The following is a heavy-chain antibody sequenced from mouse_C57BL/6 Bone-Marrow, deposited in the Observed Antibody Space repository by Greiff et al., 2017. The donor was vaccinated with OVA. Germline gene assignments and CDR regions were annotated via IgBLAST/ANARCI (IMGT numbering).Heavy chain of an antibody. Sequence: VQLQQSGAELVRPGSSVKMSCKTSGYTFTSYGINWVKQRPGQGLEWIGSLYIGNGYTEYNEQFKGKATLTSDTSSSTAYMQLSSLTTENSAIDFGAKDKTGRGDYCGQGTSVTVSS. CDR3: AKDKTGRGDY. CDR1: GYTFTSYG. V-gene: IGHV1-58*01. J-gene: IGHJ4*01. CDR2: LYIGNGYT. D-gene: IGHD4-1*01.